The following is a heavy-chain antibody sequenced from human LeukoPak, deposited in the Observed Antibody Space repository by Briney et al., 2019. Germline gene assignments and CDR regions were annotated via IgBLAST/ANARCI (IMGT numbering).Heavy chain of an antibody. D-gene: IGHD5-18*01. CDR3: ASLDTAKSRFDY. J-gene: IGHJ4*02. CDR2: INHSGST. V-gene: IGHV4-34*01. CDR1: GGSFSGYY. Sequence: SETLSLTCAVYGGSFSGYYWSWIRQPPGKGLEWIGEINHSGSTNYSPSLKSRVTISVDTSKNQFSLKLSSVTAADTAVYYCASLDTAKSRFDYWGQGTLVTVSS.